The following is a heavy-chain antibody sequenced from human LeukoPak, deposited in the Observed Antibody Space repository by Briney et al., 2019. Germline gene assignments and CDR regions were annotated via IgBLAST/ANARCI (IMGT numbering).Heavy chain of an antibody. Sequence: PSEPLSLPCSLSGGSISSSSYFGGWIRQPPGEGLEWIGCIYYSGRTYYNPSLKSRVTISVDTSKNQFSLKLSSVTAADTAVYYCARHSDVGVVEYGMDVWGQGTTVTVSS. CDR1: GGSISSSSYF. CDR3: ARHSDVGVVEYGMDV. J-gene: IGHJ6*02. CDR2: IYYSGRT. V-gene: IGHV4-39*01.